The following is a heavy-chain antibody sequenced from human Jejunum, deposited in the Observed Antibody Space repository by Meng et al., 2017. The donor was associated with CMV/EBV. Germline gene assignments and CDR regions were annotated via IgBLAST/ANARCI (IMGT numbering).Heavy chain of an antibody. D-gene: IGHD2-2*01. CDR2: ISSSGSFI. CDR3: ARVNCSSSACYLTFHFYPMDV. Sequence: YSMNWVRQAPGKGLEWVSSISSSGSFIYYADSVKGRFTISRDNAKNSLYLQMNSLRAEDTAVYYCARVNCSSSACYLTFHFYPMDVWGQGTTVTVSS. CDR1: YS. J-gene: IGHJ6*02. V-gene: IGHV3-21*01.